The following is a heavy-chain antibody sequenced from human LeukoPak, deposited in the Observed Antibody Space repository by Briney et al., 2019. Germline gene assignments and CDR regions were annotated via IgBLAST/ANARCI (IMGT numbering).Heavy chain of an antibody. CDR3: AKDAIAVARNLDY. CDR2: ISYDGSNK. D-gene: IGHD6-19*01. CDR1: GFTFSSYG. Sequence: PGRSLRLSCAASGFTFSSYGMHWVRQAPGKGLEWVAVISYDGSNKYYADSVKGRFTISRDNSKNTLYLQMNSLRAEDTAVYYCAKDAIAVARNLDYWGQGTLVTVSS. J-gene: IGHJ4*02. V-gene: IGHV3-30*18.